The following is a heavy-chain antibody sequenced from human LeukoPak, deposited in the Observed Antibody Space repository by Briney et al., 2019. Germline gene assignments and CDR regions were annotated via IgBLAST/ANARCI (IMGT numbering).Heavy chain of an antibody. CDR2: INHSGST. D-gene: IGHD3-22*01. V-gene: IGHV4-34*01. CDR3: ARGRRYYYDSSGPFYYYYYYMDV. J-gene: IGHJ6*03. Sequence: SETLSLTCAVYGGSFSGYYWSWIRQPPGKGLEWIGEINHSGSTNYNPSLKSRVTISVDTSKNQFSLKLSSVTAADTAVYYCARGRRYYYDSSGPFYYYYYYMDVWGKGTTVTVSS. CDR1: GGSFSGYY.